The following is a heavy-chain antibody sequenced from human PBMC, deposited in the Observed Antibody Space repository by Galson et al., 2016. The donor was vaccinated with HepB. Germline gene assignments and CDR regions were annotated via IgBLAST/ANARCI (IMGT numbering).Heavy chain of an antibody. V-gene: IGHV3-48*02. CDR3: ARDEWVFAVIGEPYCMDL. Sequence: SLRLSCATSGFTFKSYSMNWVRQAPGKGLEWVSYISSSSDTIYYAASVKGRFTISRNNVNNLLHLQMNSLRDADTAVYYCARDEWVFAVIGEPYCMDLWGQGTTRTVSS. J-gene: IGHJ6*02. CDR1: GFTFKSYS. CDR2: ISSSSDTI. D-gene: IGHD2/OR15-2a*01.